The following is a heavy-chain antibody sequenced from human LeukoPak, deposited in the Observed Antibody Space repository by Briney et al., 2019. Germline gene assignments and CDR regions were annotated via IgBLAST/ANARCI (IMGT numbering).Heavy chain of an antibody. Sequence: GGSLRLSCAASGFTFSSYAMSWVRQAPGKGLEWVSAISGSGGSTYYADSAKGRFTISRDNSKNTLYLQMNSLRAEDTAVYYCAKAPGVTIFGVAPFDYWGQGTLVTVSS. CDR1: GFTFSSYA. V-gene: IGHV3-23*01. D-gene: IGHD3-3*01. CDR2: ISGSGGST. J-gene: IGHJ4*02. CDR3: AKAPGVTIFGVAPFDY.